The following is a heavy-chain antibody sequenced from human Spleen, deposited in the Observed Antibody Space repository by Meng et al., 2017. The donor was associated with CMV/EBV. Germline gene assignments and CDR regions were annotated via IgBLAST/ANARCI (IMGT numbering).Heavy chain of an antibody. D-gene: IGHD3-3*01. V-gene: IGHV1-8*03. J-gene: IGHJ5*02. Sequence: TFSSYAINWVRQATGQGLEWMGWMNPNSGNTGYAQKFQGRVTITRNTSISTAYMELSSLRSEDTAVYYCARWGTYYDFWSGYSGFDPWGQGTLVTVSS. CDR2: MNPNSGNT. CDR3: ARWGTYYDFWSGYSGFDP. CDR1: TFSSYA.